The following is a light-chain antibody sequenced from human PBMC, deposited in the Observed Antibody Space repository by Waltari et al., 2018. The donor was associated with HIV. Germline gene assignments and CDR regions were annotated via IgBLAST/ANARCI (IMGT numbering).Light chain of an antibody. J-gene: IGKJ4*01. Sequence: EIVLTQSPGTLSSSPGERATLSCRASQSVSSSYLAWYQQKPGQAPRLLIYGTSKRATGIPDRFSGSGSGTAFTLTISRLEAEDFAVYYCQQYHSSPLTFGGGTKVDIK. CDR3: QQYHSSPLT. V-gene: IGKV3-20*01. CDR2: GTS. CDR1: QSVSSSY.